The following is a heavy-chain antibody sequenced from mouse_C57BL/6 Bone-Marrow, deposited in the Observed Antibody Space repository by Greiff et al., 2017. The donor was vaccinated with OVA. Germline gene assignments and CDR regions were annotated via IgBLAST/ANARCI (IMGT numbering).Heavy chain of an antibody. J-gene: IGHJ4*01. CDR3: ARGGNYLFFYAMDY. Sequence: VQLQQSGPELVKPGASVKMSCKASGYTFTDYNMHWVKQSHGKSLEWLGYINPNNGGTSYNQKFKGKATLTVNKSSSTAYMELRSLTSEDSAVYYCARGGNYLFFYAMDYWGQGTSVTVSS. CDR2: INPNNGGT. D-gene: IGHD2-1*01. V-gene: IGHV1-22*01. CDR1: GYTFTDYN.